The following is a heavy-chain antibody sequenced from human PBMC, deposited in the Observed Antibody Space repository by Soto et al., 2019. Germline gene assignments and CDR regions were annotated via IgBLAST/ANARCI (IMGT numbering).Heavy chain of an antibody. V-gene: IGHV1-3*01. J-gene: IGHJ6*02. D-gene: IGHD3-10*01. CDR3: ARVGYYYAPGSSPMDV. Sequence: ASVKVSCKASGYTFTSYAMHWVRQAPGQRLEWMGWINAGNGNTKYSQKFQGRVTITRDTSASTAYMELSSLRSEDTAVYYCARVGYYYAPGSSPMDVWGQGTTVTVSS. CDR1: GYTFTSYA. CDR2: INAGNGNT.